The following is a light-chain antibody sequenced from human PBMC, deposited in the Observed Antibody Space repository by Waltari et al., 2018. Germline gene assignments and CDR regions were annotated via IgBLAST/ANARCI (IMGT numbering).Light chain of an antibody. V-gene: IGKV3-11*01. CDR2: DAS. Sequence: IVLTQSPATLSLSPGERATLSCRASQSISTYLAWYQQKPGQAPRLLFSDASYSATGIPARFSGSGSGTDFTLTISSLEPEDFAVYYCQQRSDLPPITFGQGTKVEI. J-gene: IGKJ1*01. CDR1: QSISTY. CDR3: QQRSDLPPIT.